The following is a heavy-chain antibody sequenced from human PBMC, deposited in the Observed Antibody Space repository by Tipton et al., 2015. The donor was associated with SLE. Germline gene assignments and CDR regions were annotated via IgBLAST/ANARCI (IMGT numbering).Heavy chain of an antibody. D-gene: IGHD3-22*01. J-gene: IGHJ2*01. CDR3: VRDPQGYYYDSRGYFDL. CDR2: IYTSGNT. V-gene: IGHV4-4*08. Sequence: TLSLTCTVSGGSISSYYWSWIRQPPGKGLDWIGYIYTSGNTNYNPSLKSRVTISVDTSKNQFSLKLSAMTAADTAMYYCVRDPQGYYYDSRGYFDLWGRGTLVTVSS. CDR1: GGSISSYY.